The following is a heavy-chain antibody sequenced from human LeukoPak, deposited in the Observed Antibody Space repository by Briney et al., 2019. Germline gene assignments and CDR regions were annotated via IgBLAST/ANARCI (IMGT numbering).Heavy chain of an antibody. CDR2: IYYTGST. Sequence: SETLSLTCSVSSGFISSYYWTWIRQSPGKGLEWIGYIYYTGSTSYNPSLQSRVTISVDTSKNQFSLRLNSVTAADTAVYYCARVPRIEAGATGDWFDPWGQGTVVTVSS. CDR3: ARVPRIEAGATGDWFDP. J-gene: IGHJ5*02. CDR1: SGFISSYY. V-gene: IGHV4-59*01. D-gene: IGHD6-13*01.